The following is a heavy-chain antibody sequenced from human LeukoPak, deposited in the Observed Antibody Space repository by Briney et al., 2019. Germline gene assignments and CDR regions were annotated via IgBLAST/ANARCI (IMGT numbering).Heavy chain of an antibody. D-gene: IGHD1-26*01. Sequence: PGGSLRLSCAASGFTFSSYSMTWVRQAPGKGLEWVSYISSSSSTIYYADSVKGRFTISRDNAKNSLYLQMNSLRAEDTAVYYCARGRVGATYSTDYWGQGTLVTVSS. V-gene: IGHV3-48*01. J-gene: IGHJ4*02. CDR2: ISSSSSTI. CDR1: GFTFSSYS. CDR3: ARGRVGATYSTDY.